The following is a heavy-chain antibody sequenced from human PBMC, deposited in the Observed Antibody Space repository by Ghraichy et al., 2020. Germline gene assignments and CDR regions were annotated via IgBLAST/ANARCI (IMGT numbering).Heavy chain of an antibody. CDR1: GFTFSSSA. V-gene: IGHV3-23*01. J-gene: IGHJ4*02. D-gene: IGHD6-19*01. CDR3: AKNKGSGWMYYFDF. Sequence: GGSLRLSCVASGFTFSSSALSWVRQAPWRGLQLVSTIGGSGGTTYYADSVKGRFTISRDNSKNTLYLQMNSLRAEDTAVYYCAKNKGSGWMYYFDFWGKGTGVTV. CDR2: IGGSGGTT.